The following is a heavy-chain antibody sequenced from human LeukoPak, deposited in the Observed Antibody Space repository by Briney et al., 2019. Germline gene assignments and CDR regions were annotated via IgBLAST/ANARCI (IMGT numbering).Heavy chain of an antibody. Sequence: SETLSLTCTVSGGSISSSSYYWGWIRQPPGKGLEWIGSIYYSGSTYYNPSLKSRVTISVDTSKNQFSLKLSSATAADTAVYYCARHGYYYYYGMDVWGQGTTVTVSS. CDR2: IYYSGST. V-gene: IGHV4-39*01. CDR1: GGSISSSSYY. J-gene: IGHJ6*02. CDR3: ARHGYYYYYGMDV.